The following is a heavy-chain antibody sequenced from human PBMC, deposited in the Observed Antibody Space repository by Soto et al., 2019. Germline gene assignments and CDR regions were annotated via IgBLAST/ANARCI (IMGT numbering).Heavy chain of an antibody. Sequence: SVKVSCKASGGTFSSYAISWVRQAPGQGLEWMGGIIPIFGTANYAQKFQGRVTITADKSISTAYLQWSSLKASDTAMYYCARRYEYSSSSSHYYYYYGMDVWGQGTTVTVSS. CDR3: ARRYEYSSSSSHYYYYYGMDV. V-gene: IGHV1-69*06. CDR2: IIPIFGTA. CDR1: GGTFSSYA. J-gene: IGHJ6*02. D-gene: IGHD6-6*01.